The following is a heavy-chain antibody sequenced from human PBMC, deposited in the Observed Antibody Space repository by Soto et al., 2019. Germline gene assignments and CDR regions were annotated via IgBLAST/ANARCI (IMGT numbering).Heavy chain of an antibody. CDR2: ISAYNGNT. J-gene: IGHJ4*02. CDR1: GYTFTSYG. D-gene: IGHD3-22*01. CDR3: ARVRDYYDSSGYHVDY. V-gene: IGHV1-18*01. Sequence: ASVKVSCKASGYTFTSYGISWVRQAPGQGLEWMGWISAYNGNTNYAQKLQGRVTMTTDTSTSTAYMELRSLRSDDTAVYYCARVRDYYDSSGYHVDYWGQGTLVPVSS.